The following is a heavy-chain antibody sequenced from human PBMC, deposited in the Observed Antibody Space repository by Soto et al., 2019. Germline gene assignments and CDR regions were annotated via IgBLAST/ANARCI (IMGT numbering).Heavy chain of an antibody. CDR3: AKTYWLPREAFDI. D-gene: IGHD2-8*02. J-gene: IGHJ3*02. CDR1: GFTFGSYA. Sequence: EVQLLESGGGLGQPGGSLRLSCAASGFTFGSYAMTWVRQAPGKGLEWVSGINTSGGSTYYADSVKGRFTISRDNSKNTLYLQMNSLRAEDTAVYYCAKTYWLPREAFDIWGQGTLLTVSS. CDR2: INTSGGST. V-gene: IGHV3-23*01.